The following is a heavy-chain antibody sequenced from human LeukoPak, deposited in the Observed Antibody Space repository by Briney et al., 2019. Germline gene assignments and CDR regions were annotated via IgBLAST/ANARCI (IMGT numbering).Heavy chain of an antibody. D-gene: IGHD6-19*01. CDR2: ISGSGGST. J-gene: IGHJ4*02. CDR3: AKDDHGGSGWRDFYDY. Sequence: PGGSLRLSCADSGFTFSTYAMRGVRQAPGKGLEWVSAISGSGGSTYYADSVKGRFTISRYNSRNTLSLQMNSLRAEDTAVYYCAKDDHGGSGWRDFYDYWGQGTLVTVSS. V-gene: IGHV3-23*01. CDR1: GFTFSTYA.